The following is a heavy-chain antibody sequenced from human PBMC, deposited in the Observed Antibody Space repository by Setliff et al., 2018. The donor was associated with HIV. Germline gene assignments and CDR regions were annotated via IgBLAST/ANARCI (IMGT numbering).Heavy chain of an antibody. Sequence: SQTLSLTCAFYGGPLSAHHWGWIRQSPGKGLEWIGEINHSGSSKYNPSLKSRVTMSVDTSKNQFSLKLSSVTAAGSAVYYCARVGTTVTTRETYKWFDPWGQGTLVTVSS. CDR3: ARVGTTVTTRETYKWFDP. J-gene: IGHJ5*02. CDR2: INHSGSS. V-gene: IGHV4-34*01. CDR1: GGPLSAHH. D-gene: IGHD4-17*01.